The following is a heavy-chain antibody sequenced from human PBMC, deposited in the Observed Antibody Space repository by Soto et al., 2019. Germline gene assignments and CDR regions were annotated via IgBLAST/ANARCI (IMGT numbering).Heavy chain of an antibody. Sequence: QVQLVESGGGVVQPRRSLRLSCAASGFTFSSYGMHWVRQAPGKGLEWVAVISYDGSNKYYADSVKGRFTISRDNSKNTLYLQMNSLRAEDTAVYYCAKGQGLLWFGELSDFDYWGQGTLVTVSS. CDR3: AKGQGLLWFGELSDFDY. CDR1: GFTFSSYG. CDR2: ISYDGSNK. V-gene: IGHV3-30*18. J-gene: IGHJ4*02. D-gene: IGHD3-10*01.